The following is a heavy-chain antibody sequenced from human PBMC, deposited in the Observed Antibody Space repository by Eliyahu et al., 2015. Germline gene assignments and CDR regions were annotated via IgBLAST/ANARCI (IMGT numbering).Heavy chain of an antibody. CDR3: ARDNSGYEYYYYYYYMDV. CDR2: INSDGSST. V-gene: IGHV3-74*01. J-gene: IGHJ6*03. Sequence: EVQLVESGGGLVQPGGSLXLSCAASGXXFSSYWRXWXRQAPGKGLVWVSRINSDGSSTSYADSVKGRFTISRDNAKNTLYLQMNSLRAEDTAVYYCARDNSGYEYYYYYYYMDVWGKGTTVTVSS. CDR1: GXXFSSYW. D-gene: IGHD5-12*01.